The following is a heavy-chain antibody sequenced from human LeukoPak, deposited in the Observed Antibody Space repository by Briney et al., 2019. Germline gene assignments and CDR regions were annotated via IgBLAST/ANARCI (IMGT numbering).Heavy chain of an antibody. CDR3: AKDDAWGRYQD. CDR2: IRGNGVTT. Sequence: GGSLRLSCAASGFTFSSYGMNWVRQAPGKGLEWVSGIRGNGVTTYYADSVKGRFTISRDNSKNTLYLQMSSLGAEDTAVYFCAKDDAWGRYQDWSQGTLVTVSS. V-gene: IGHV3-23*01. J-gene: IGHJ4*02. D-gene: IGHD3-16*01. CDR1: GFTFSSYG.